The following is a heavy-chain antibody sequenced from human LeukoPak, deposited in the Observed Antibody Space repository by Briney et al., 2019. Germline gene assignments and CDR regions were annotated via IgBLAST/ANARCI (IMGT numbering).Heavy chain of an antibody. V-gene: IGHV3-23*01. CDR3: AKLRGTTMTTVDY. J-gene: IGHJ4*02. CDR1: GFTLSNYA. Sequence: PGGSLRLSCAASGFTLSNYAMSWVRQAPGKGLEWVSTISGTGGNTYYADSVKGRFTISRDNSKNTLYLQMNSLRAEDTAVYYCAKLRGTTMTTVDYWGQGTLVTVSS. D-gene: IGHD4-17*01. CDR2: ISGTGGNT.